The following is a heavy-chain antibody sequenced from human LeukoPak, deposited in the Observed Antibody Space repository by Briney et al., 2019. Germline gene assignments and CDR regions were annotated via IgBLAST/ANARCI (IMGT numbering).Heavy chain of an antibody. CDR3: ARADTYYYDSSGYYGIGYFDY. D-gene: IGHD3-22*01. Sequence: PSQTLSLTCTVSGGSISSGGYYWSWIRQPPGKGLEWIGYIYYSGSTYYNPSLKSRVTISVDTSKNQFSLKLSSVTAADTAVYYCARADTYYYDSSGYYGIGYFDYWGQGTLVTVSS. J-gene: IGHJ4*02. CDR2: IYYSGST. CDR1: GGSISSGGYY. V-gene: IGHV4-30-4*08.